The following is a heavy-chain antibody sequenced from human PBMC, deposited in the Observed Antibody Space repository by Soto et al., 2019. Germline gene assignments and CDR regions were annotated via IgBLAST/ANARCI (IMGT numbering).Heavy chain of an antibody. J-gene: IGHJ6*03. CDR3: ARMVRGSNIDYYYYMDV. CDR1: GYTFTSHG. D-gene: IGHD3-10*01. Sequence: QVQLVQSGAEVKKPGASVKVSCKASGYTFTSHGISWVRQAPGQGLEWMARITPSNGDTNYAQKHLGRVTVTTDTSTSTAYMELRSLRSEDTAVYFCARMVRGSNIDYYYYMDVWGKGTTVTVSS. V-gene: IGHV1-18*01. CDR2: ITPSNGDT.